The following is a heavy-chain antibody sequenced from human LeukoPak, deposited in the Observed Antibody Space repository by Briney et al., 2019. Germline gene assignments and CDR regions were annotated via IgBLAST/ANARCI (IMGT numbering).Heavy chain of an antibody. V-gene: IGHV4-34*01. J-gene: IGHJ4*02. CDR1: GDSFDNLY. CDR3: ARSFGWYALDV. CDR2: VKVGGDT. Sequence: SETLSLTCAVYGDSFDNLYWSWVRQSPGKGLEWIGEVKVGGDTKYNPSLTSRVTMAADTSRNQFSLRLTFVTAADTAIYYCARSFGWYALDVWGQGALVTVSS. D-gene: IGHD6-19*01.